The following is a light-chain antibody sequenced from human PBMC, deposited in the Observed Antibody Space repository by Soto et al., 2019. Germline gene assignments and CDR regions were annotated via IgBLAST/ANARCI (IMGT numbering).Light chain of an antibody. CDR3: QQYYTVPYT. Sequence: DIVMTQSPDSLAVSLGERATINCKSSQSVLYSSNNQNYLAWYQQKPGQPPKLLIYWASTRESGVPERFSGSGSGAEFTLTISSLQAEDVAVYYCQQYYTVPYTFGQGTKLEI. V-gene: IGKV4-1*01. CDR1: QSVLYSSNNQNY. J-gene: IGKJ2*01. CDR2: WAS.